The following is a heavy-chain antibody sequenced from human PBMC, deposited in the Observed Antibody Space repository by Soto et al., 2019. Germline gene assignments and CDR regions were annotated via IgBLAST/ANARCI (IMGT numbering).Heavy chain of an antibody. CDR1: GFTFSSYW. D-gene: IGHD3-16*02. V-gene: IGHV3-7*01. Sequence: GGSLRLSCAASGFTFSSYWMSWVRQAPGKGLEWVANIKQDGSEKYYVDSVKGRFTISRDNAKNSLYLQMNSLRAEDTAVYYCARLACGLGYCSGGRRDYIWGSYRPRHSYAFDIWGQGTMVTVSS. CDR2: IKQDGSEK. CDR3: ARLACGLGYCSGGRRDYIWGSYRPRHSYAFDI. J-gene: IGHJ3*02.